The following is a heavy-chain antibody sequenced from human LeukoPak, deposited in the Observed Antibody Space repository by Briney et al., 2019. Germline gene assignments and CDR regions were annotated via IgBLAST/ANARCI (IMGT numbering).Heavy chain of an antibody. D-gene: IGHD3-22*01. CDR3: ARDYYDSSGYYLLYYYYYMDV. CDR2: IYYSGST. CDR1: GGSISSSSYY. J-gene: IGHJ6*03. Sequence: PSETLSLTCTVSGGSISSSSYYWGWIRQPPGKGLEWIGSIYYSGSTYYNPSLKSRVTISVDTSKNQFSLKLSSVTAADTAVYYCARDYYDSSGYYLLYYYYYMDVWGKGTTVTVSS. V-gene: IGHV4-39*07.